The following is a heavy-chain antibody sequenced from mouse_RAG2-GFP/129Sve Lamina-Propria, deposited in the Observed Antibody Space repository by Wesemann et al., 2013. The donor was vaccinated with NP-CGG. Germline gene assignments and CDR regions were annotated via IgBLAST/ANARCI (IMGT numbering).Heavy chain of an antibody. V-gene: IGHV1-50*01. Sequence: QVQLQQPGAELVKPGASVKLSCKASGYTFTSYWMQWVKQRPGQGLEWIGEIDPSDSYTNYNQKFKGKATLTVDTSSSTAYMQLSSLTSEDSAVYYCARWVDYWGQGTTLTVSS. J-gene: IGHJ2*01. CDR1: GYTFTSYW. CDR2: IDPSDSYT. CDR3: ARWVDY.